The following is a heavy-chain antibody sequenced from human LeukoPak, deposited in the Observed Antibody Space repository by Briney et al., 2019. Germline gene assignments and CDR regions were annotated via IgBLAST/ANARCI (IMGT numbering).Heavy chain of an antibody. J-gene: IGHJ4*02. Sequence: ASVNVSCKASGYTFTGYHMHWLRQAPGQGLEWMGRINPNSGDTNYAQKFQGRVAMTRDTSISTAFMELTRLRSDDTAVYYCARDYCSSTSCLFDYWGQGTLVTVSS. CDR1: GYTFTGYH. V-gene: IGHV1-2*06. CDR3: ARDYCSSTSCLFDY. CDR2: INPNSGDT. D-gene: IGHD2-2*01.